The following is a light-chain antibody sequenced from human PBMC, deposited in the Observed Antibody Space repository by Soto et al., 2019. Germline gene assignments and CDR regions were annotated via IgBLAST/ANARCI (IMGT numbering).Light chain of an antibody. CDR3: QQHNVWPAT. Sequence: DIVMTQSPATLSVSPGESATLSCRATQSVTNHLAWYQHKPGQAPRLLIYDDSTRATGIPARFSGSGSGTEFTLTISSLQSEDFAVYYCQQHNVWPATFGQGTKVDIK. J-gene: IGKJ1*01. V-gene: IGKV3-15*01. CDR2: DDS. CDR1: QSVTNH.